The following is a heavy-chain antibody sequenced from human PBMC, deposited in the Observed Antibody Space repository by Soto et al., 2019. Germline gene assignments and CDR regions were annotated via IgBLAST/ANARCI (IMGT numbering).Heavy chain of an antibody. V-gene: IGHV3-64D*08. Sequence: GGSLGLSCAASGFTFSSYAMHWVRKAPGKGLEYVSAISNNGGNKYYADSVKGRFTISRDNSKNTLYLQMSSLRAEDTAVYYCVKDRITMIVVGRVWGQGTMVTVSS. CDR1: GFTFSSYA. D-gene: IGHD3-22*01. CDR3: VKDRITMIVVGRV. CDR2: ISNNGGNK. J-gene: IGHJ3*01.